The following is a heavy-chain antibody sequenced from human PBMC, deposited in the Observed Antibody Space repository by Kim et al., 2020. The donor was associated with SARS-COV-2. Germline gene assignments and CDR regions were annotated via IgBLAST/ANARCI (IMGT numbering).Heavy chain of an antibody. D-gene: IGHD4-17*01. J-gene: IGHJ4*02. Sequence: YNPSLKSRVTISVDTSKNQFSLKLSSVTAADTAVYYCARQPDYGDFYDYWGQGTLVTVSS. CDR3: ARQPDYGDFYDY. V-gene: IGHV4-39*01.